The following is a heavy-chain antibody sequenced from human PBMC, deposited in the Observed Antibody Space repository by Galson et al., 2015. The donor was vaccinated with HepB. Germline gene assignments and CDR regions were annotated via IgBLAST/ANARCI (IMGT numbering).Heavy chain of an antibody. V-gene: IGHV1-69*13. CDR3: ARDGRITMIGPGPFNI. Sequence: SVKVSCKASGGTFSSYAISWVRQAPGQGLEWMGGIIPIFGTANYAQKFQGRVTITADESTSTAYMELSSLRSEDTAVYYCARDGRITMIGPGPFNIWGQGTMVTVSS. J-gene: IGHJ3*02. CDR1: GGTFSSYA. D-gene: IGHD3-22*01. CDR2: IIPIFGTA.